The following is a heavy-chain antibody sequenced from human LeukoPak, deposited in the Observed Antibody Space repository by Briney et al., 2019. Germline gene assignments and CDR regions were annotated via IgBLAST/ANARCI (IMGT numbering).Heavy chain of an antibody. CDR2: INPNSGGT. CDR3: ARDPVYCSGGSCSHFDY. CDR1: GYTFTGYY. D-gene: IGHD2-15*01. J-gene: IGHJ4*02. V-gene: IGHV1-2*02. Sequence: ASVKVSCKASGYTFTGYYMHWVRQAPGQGLEWMGWINPNSGGTNYAQKFQGRVTMTRDTPISTAYMELSRLRSDDTAVYYCARDPVYCSGGSCSHFDYWGQGILVTVSS.